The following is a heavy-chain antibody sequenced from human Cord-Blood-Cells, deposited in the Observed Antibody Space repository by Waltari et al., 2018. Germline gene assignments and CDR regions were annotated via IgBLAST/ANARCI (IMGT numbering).Heavy chain of an antibody. CDR3: ARGRNGQQLVPHFDY. J-gene: IGHJ4*02. CDR2: IYYSGST. D-gene: IGHD6-13*01. Sequence: QVQLQESGPGLVKPSETLSLTCTVSGGSISSHYWSWIRQPPGKGLEWIGYIYYSGSTNYNPSLKSRVTISVDTSKNQCSLKLSSVTAADTAVYYCARGRNGQQLVPHFDYWGQGTLVTVSS. V-gene: IGHV4-59*11. CDR1: GGSISSHY.